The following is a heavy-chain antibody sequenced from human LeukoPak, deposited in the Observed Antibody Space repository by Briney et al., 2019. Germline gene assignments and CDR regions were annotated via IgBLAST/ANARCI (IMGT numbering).Heavy chain of an antibody. J-gene: IGHJ4*02. V-gene: IGHV5-51*01. Sequence: GESLKISCQVSGYSFTNCWIGWVRQLPGKGLESMGIIYPADSDTAYSPSFQGQVTISADKSISTVYLQWSSLKTSDTAMYYRARQSRDGSKTRGYYFDYWGQGTLVTVS. CDR2: IYPADSDT. D-gene: IGHD3-10*01. CDR3: ARQSRDGSKTRGYYFDY. CDR1: GYSFTNCW.